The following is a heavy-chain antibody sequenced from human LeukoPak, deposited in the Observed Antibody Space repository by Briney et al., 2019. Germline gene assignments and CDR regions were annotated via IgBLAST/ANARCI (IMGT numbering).Heavy chain of an antibody. CDR2: IDEDGSET. D-gene: IGHD3-10*01. CDR1: GFTFSNYW. CDR3: AGSFGDVKNF. Sequence: GGSLRLSCEVSGFTFSNYWMMWVRQAPGKGLEWVASIDEDGSETNYVDSVTGRFTVSRDHAKNSLFLQMNSLRAEDTAVYYCAGSFGDVKNFWGQGTLVTVSS. V-gene: IGHV3-7*01. J-gene: IGHJ4*01.